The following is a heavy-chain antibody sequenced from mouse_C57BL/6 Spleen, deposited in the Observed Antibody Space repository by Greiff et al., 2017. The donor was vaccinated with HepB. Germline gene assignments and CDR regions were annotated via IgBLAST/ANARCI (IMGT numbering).Heavy chain of an antibody. Sequence: QVQLQQPGAELVKPGASVKMSCKASGYTFTSYWITWVKQRPGQGLEWIGDIYPGSGSTNYNEKFKSKATLTVDTSSSTAYMQLSSLTSEDSAVYYCARARTTVVAHWYFDVWGTGTTVTVSS. CDR2: IYPGSGST. CDR3: ARARTTVVAHWYFDV. CDR1: GYTFTSYW. D-gene: IGHD1-1*01. V-gene: IGHV1-55*01. J-gene: IGHJ1*03.